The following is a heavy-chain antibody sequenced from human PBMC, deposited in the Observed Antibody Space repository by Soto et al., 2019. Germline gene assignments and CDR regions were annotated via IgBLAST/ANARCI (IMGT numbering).Heavy chain of an antibody. CDR1: GVNCSNLW. J-gene: IGHJ4*02. Sequence: VGFMRHSYTASGVNCSNLWMRRIRQAPEKGLEWVANIKQDGSEKYYVDSVKGRFTISRDNAKNSLYLQMNSLRAEDTAVYYCASVRGYDYSDYWGQGTLVTVSS. CDR3: ASVRGYDYSDY. D-gene: IGHD5-12*01. CDR2: IKQDGSEK. V-gene: IGHV3-7*01.